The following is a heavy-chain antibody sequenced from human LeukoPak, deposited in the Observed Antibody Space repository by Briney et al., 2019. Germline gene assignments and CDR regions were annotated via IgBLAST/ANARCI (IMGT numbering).Heavy chain of an antibody. V-gene: IGHV1-24*01. J-gene: IGHJ4*02. CDR1: GYTLTGLS. CDR3: ATADIVVVDTPHHFDY. Sequence: GASVKVSCKVSGYTLTGLSMNWVRQAPGKGLEWMGGYDPEEGETIYAQKFQGRVTMTEDTSTDTAYMELRTLRSEDTAVYYCATADIVVVDTPHHFDYWGPGTLVTVSS. D-gene: IGHD2-21*01. CDR2: YDPEEGET.